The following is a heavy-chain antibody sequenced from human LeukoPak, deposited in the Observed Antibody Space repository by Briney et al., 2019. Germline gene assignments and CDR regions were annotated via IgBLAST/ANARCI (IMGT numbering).Heavy chain of an antibody. CDR1: GFTFSSYW. Sequence: GGSLRLPCAASGFTFSSYWMSWVRQAPGKGLEWVANIKQDGSEKYYVDSVKGRFTISRDNAKNSLYLQMNSLRAEDTAVYYCARDHGIAAAAVYYYYMDVWGKGTTVTVSS. D-gene: IGHD6-13*01. CDR3: ARDHGIAAAAVYYYYMDV. V-gene: IGHV3-7*01. CDR2: IKQDGSEK. J-gene: IGHJ6*03.